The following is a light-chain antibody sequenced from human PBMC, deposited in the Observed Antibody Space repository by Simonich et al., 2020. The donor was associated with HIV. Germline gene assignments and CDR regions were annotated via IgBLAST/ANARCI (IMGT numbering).Light chain of an antibody. CDR2: EDY. CDR1: SGNIARSF. CDR3: QSYDYTNWV. V-gene: IGLV6-57*01. Sequence: FMLTQPHYLSESPGKTVTISCTRSSGNIARSFLQWYQHRPGSSPTTVIYEDYQRPSGVPVRFSGSIDSSSNSASLTISGLKTEDEADYYCQSYDYTNWVFGGGTKLTVL. J-gene: IGLJ3*02.